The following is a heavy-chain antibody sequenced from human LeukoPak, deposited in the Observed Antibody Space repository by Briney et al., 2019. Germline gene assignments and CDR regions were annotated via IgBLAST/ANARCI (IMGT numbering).Heavy chain of an antibody. CDR2: IYYSGST. CDR1: GGSISSSSYY. J-gene: IGHJ4*02. Sequence: SETLSLTCTVSGGSISSSSYYWGWIRQPPGKGLEWIGSIYYSGSTYYNPSLKSRVTISVDTSKNQFSLKLSSVTAADTAVYYCARVTMVRGVVKDYLIPRSMYYFDYWGQGTLVTVSS. V-gene: IGHV4-39*07. D-gene: IGHD3-10*01. CDR3: ARVTMVRGVVKDYLIPRSMYYFDY.